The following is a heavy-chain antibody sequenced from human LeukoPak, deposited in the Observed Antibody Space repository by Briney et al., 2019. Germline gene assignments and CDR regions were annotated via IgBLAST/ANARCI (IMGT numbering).Heavy chain of an antibody. CDR3: ARDDYGDYGIDY. J-gene: IGHJ4*02. CDR2: INSGGSST. V-gene: IGHV3-74*01. D-gene: IGHD4-17*01. CDR1: GFTFSSYW. Sequence: PGGSLRLSCAASGFTFSSYWMHWVRQAPGKGLVWVSRINSGGSSTSYADSVKGRFTISRDNAKNTLYLQMNSLRAEDTAVYYCARDDYGDYGIDYWGQGTLVTVSS.